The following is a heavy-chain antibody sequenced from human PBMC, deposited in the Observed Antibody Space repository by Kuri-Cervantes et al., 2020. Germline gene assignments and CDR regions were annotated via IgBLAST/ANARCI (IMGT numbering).Heavy chain of an antibody. D-gene: IGHD1-14*01. CDR2: INHSGST. Sequence: SETLSLTCTVSGGSISSSSYYWGWIRQAPGKGLEWIVEINHSGSTNYKLSLESRAIMSTDTSRNQFSLKLRSVTAADTALYYCARGRYNDYWRAFDFWGQGTMVTVSS. CDR1: GGSISSSSYY. J-gene: IGHJ3*01. V-gene: IGHV4-39*07. CDR3: ARGRYNDYWRAFDF.